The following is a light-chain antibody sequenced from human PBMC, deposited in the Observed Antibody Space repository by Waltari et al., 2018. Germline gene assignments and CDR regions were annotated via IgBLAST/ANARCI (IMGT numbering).Light chain of an antibody. Sequence: DIVMTQSPATLSVSPGERATPSCRASQSVFSNLAWYQQKPGQAPRLLSFGAYTRATDIPGRFSGSGSGTEFTLTISSLQSEDAAVYYCLQYNDWPPWTFGQGTTVEIK. J-gene: IGKJ1*01. CDR3: LQYNDWPPWT. V-gene: IGKV3-15*01. CDR2: GAY. CDR1: QSVFSN.